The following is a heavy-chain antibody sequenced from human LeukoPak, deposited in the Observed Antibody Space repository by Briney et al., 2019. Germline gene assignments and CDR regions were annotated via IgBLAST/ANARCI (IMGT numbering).Heavy chain of an antibody. CDR2: IRSDGTNT. D-gene: IGHD1-26*01. CDR3: AKDYVEDSGSWVPGY. V-gene: IGHV3-30*02. J-gene: IGHJ4*02. Sequence: GGSLRLSCAASGFDFSNYGMYWVRQAPGKGLEWVAFIRSDGTNTYYADSVKGRFTISKDNSKNTLYLQMNRLTAEDTAVFYCAKDYVEDSGSWVPGYWGQGTLVTVSS. CDR1: GFDFSNYG.